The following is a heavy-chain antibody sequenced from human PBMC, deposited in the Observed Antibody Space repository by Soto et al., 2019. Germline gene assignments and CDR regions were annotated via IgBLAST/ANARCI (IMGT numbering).Heavy chain of an antibody. CDR2: INPAGSVT. J-gene: IGHJ5*02. Sequence: GASVKVSCKASGISFINHYVHWVRQAPGQGPEWMGVINPAGSVTVYALKLQDRVTVTRDTSTSTVYMELNSPTSEDTAIYYCARYNFRTCPAAPGDKKRDPSGRWIDPRDQGPLITVPS. CDR3: ARYNFRTCPAAPGDKKRDPSGRWIDP. CDR1: GISFINHY. V-gene: IGHV1-46*03. D-gene: IGHD2-21*01.